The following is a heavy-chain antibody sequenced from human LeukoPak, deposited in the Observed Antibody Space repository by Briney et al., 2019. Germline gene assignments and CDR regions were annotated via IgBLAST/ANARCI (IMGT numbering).Heavy chain of an antibody. CDR3: VRSPTYYNMDV. V-gene: IGHV3-30*03. CDR1: GFTFNKYW. Sequence: PGGSLRLSCAASGFTFNKYWLTWVRQAPGKGLEWLAVISYDGTNKYYADTVKGRFTISRDHSQSTVDLQMNTLRGADTAVYYCVRSPTYYNMDVWGKGTTVTVSS. CDR2: ISYDGTNK. J-gene: IGHJ6*03.